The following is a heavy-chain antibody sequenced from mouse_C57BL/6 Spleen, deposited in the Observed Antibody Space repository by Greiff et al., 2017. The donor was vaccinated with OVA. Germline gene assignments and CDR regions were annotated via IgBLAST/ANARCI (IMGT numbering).Heavy chain of an antibody. D-gene: IGHD2-4*01. CDR3: AREGVYYDYDRGFAY. Sequence: EVQRVESEGGLVQPGSSMKLSCTASGFTFSDYYMAWVRQVPEKGLEWVANINYDGSSTYYLDSLKSRFIISRDNAKNILYLQMSSLKSEDTATYYCAREGVYYDYDRGFAYWGQGTLVTVSA. CDR2: INYDGSST. V-gene: IGHV5-16*01. J-gene: IGHJ3*01. CDR1: GFTFSDYY.